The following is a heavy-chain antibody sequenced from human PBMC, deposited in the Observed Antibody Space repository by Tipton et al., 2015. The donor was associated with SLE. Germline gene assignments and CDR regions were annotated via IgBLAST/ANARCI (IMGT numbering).Heavy chain of an antibody. J-gene: IGHJ4*02. CDR1: GFTFTTYG. CDR3: ARGLFFGAPLGY. D-gene: IGHD3-3*01. V-gene: IGHV3-33*01. Sequence: SLRLSCATSGFTFTTYGFHWVRQAPGKGLEWVAVIWSDGSNKYYADSVKGRFTISRDNSKNTLYLQMNSLRAEDTAVYYCARGLFFGAPLGYWGQGTLVTVSS. CDR2: IWSDGSNK.